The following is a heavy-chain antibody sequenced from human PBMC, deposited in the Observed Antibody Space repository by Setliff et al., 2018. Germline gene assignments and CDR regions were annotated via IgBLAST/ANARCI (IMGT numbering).Heavy chain of an antibody. J-gene: IGHJ4*02. V-gene: IGHV2-5*02. CDR3: ARRRGGTYGFDYFDS. Sequence: SGPTLVNPTQTLTLTCTLSGLSLNTRGVGVGWIRQPPGKALEWLALIFWDDDKRYSSYLKSRLTISKDSSKNQVVLTMTNMDPVDTATYYCARRRGGTYGFDYFDSWGQGTLVTVSS. CDR2: IFWDDDK. CDR1: GLSLNTRGVG. D-gene: IGHD1-26*01.